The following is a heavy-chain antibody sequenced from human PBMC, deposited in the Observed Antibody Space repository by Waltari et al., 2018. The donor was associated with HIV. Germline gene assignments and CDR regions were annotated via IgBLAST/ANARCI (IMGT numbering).Heavy chain of an antibody. CDR1: GYTFSDYY. CDR2: INPSSGGT. V-gene: IGHV1-2*02. D-gene: IGHD3-22*01. J-gene: IGHJ5*02. CDR3: ARVFRGTVNYFDSRLGH. Sequence: QVQLVQSGAEVKKPGASVKVSCKASGYTFSDYYMHWVRQAPGQGLEWMGWINPSSGGTRYAEKCQGRVTMTRDTSISTAYMELSRLRFDDTAVYYCARVFRGTVNYFDSRLGHWGQGTLVTVSS.